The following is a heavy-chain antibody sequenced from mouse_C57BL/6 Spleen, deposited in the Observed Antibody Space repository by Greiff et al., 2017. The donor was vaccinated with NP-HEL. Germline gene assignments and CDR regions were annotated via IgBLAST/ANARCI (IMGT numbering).Heavy chain of an antibody. D-gene: IGHD1-1*01. CDR1: GYAFSSYW. CDR2: IYPGDGDT. V-gene: IGHV1-80*01. Sequence: VQLQQSGAELVKPGDSVKISCKASGYAFSSYWMNWVKQRPGKGLEWIGQIYPGDGDTNYNGKLKGKATMTADKSTSTAYMQLSSLTSEDSAVYFCARRGSSYEYFDYWGQGTTLTVSS. J-gene: IGHJ2*01. CDR3: ARRGSSYEYFDY.